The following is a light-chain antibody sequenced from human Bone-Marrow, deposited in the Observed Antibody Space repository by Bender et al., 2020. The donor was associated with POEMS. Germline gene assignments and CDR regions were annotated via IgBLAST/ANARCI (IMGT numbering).Light chain of an antibody. Sequence: SYGLTQPPSVSVSPGHTANITCSGDQLGDQYASWYQLKPGQSPVLVIYDDSKRPSGIPERFFASSSGTVATLTISGAQVEDEGYYYCYSTDSSGNQRVFGGGTKLTVL. J-gene: IGLJ2*01. CDR3: YSTDSSGNQRV. CDR2: DDS. V-gene: IGLV3-10*01. CDR1: QLGDQY.